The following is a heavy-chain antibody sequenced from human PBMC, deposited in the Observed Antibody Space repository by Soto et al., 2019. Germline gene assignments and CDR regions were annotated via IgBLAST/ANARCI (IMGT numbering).Heavy chain of an antibody. V-gene: IGHV3-21*01. Sequence: GGSLRLSCAASGFTFSSYSMNWVRQAPGKGLEWVSSISSSSSYIYYADSVKGRFTISRDNAKNSLYLQMNSLRAEDTAVYYCARDPSSYSSSWDGGYWGQGTLVTVSS. CDR2: ISSSSSYI. CDR3: ARDPSSYSSSWDGGY. D-gene: IGHD6-13*01. CDR1: GFTFSSYS. J-gene: IGHJ4*02.